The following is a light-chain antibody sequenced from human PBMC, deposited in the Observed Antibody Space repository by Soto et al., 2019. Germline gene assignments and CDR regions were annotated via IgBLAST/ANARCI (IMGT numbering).Light chain of an antibody. J-gene: IGKJ3*01. Sequence: EIVLTQSPGTLSLSPGERATLSCRASQSVSSTYLAWYQQKPGQAPRLLIYGASSRATGVPHRFSGSGSGTDFTLTISTLEPEDFAVYYCQHYGGSPLFTFGPGTKVDVK. CDR3: QHYGGSPLFT. CDR2: GAS. V-gene: IGKV3-20*01. CDR1: QSVSSTY.